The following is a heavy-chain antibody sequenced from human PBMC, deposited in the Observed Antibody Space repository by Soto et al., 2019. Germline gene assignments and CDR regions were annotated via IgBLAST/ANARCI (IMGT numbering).Heavy chain of an antibody. D-gene: IGHD6-25*01. Sequence: EVQLLESGGDLVQPGGSLRLSCVASGFSFNNYAMSWVRQAPGKGLEWVSAISGSGATTYYAESVKGRFTISRDNSKNPLYLQMNSLRAEDTAVYYSAKFLVVTGGSSGWPWYFDCWGQGSLVTVSS. V-gene: IGHV3-23*01. CDR1: GFSFNNYA. J-gene: IGHJ4*02. CDR2: ISGSGATT. CDR3: AKFLVVTGGSSGWPWYFDC.